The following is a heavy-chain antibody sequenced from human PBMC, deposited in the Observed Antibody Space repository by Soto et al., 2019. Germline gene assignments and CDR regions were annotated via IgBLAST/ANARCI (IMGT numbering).Heavy chain of an antibody. CDR3: ARLPGAEYLSLPRGFSYSAMDV. CDR2: MSPNGGNT. CDR1: GYTFASYD. D-gene: IGHD2-8*02. Sequence: ASVKVSCKASGYTFASYDINWVRQATGQGLEWMGWMSPNGGNTGYAQEFQGRVTVTSDTSITTAYMELSSLRSEDTAVYYCARLPGAEYLSLPRGFSYSAMDVSGEGTTVTVSS. V-gene: IGHV1-8*01. J-gene: IGHJ6*01.